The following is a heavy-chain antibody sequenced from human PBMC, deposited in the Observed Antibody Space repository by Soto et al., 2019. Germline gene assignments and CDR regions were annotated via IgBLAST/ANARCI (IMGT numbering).Heavy chain of an antibody. CDR3: ARVRDSSRPNFDY. Sequence: SETLSLTCAVSGGSISSGGYSWSWIRQPPGKGLEWIGYIYHSGSAYYNPSLKSRVTISVDTSKNQFSLKLSSVTAAGTAVYYCARVRDSSRPNFDYWGQGTLVTVSS. D-gene: IGHD3-22*01. CDR2: IYHSGSA. J-gene: IGHJ4*02. CDR1: GGSISSGGYS. V-gene: IGHV4-30-2*01.